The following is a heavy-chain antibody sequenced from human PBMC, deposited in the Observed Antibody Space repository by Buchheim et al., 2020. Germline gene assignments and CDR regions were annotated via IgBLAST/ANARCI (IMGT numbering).Heavy chain of an antibody. CDR2: ISSSASTI. J-gene: IGHJ6*02. D-gene: IGHD2-21*02. CDR3: ARGDAGYYYGMDV. CDR1: GFTFSSYE. Sequence: EVQLVESGGGLIQPGGSLRLSCVASGFTFSSYEMNWVRHTPGKGLEWVSYISSSASTIYYADSVKGRFTISRDNAKNSLYLQMNSLRAEDTAVYYCARGDAGYYYGMDVWVQGTT. V-gene: IGHV3-48*03.